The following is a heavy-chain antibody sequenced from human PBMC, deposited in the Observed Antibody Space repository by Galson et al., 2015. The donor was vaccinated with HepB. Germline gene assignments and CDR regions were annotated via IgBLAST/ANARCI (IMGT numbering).Heavy chain of an antibody. Sequence: SLRLSCAASGFTFSSDSMYWVRQAPGKGLEWVSYITDSGSGIQYADSVKGRFTISRDNAKNSLYLQMNSLRDDDTAVYYCARSLISGTPSGGYWGQGTLVIVSS. CDR1: GFTFSSDS. CDR2: ITDSGSGI. J-gene: IGHJ4*02. D-gene: IGHD1-20*01. V-gene: IGHV3-48*02. CDR3: ARSLISGTPSGGY.